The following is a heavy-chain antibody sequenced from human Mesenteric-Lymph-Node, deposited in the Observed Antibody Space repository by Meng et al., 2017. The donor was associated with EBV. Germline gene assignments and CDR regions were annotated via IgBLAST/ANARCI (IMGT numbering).Heavy chain of an antibody. CDR1: GGSVSSGSYY. CDR2: IHYGGAT. V-gene: IGHV4-61*01. CDR3: AREIVRNWFDP. D-gene: IGHD2-8*01. Sequence: QVQLQEVGPGLVKPSETLSPTCTVSGGSVSSGSYYWSWIRQPPGKGLEWIGYIHYGGATNYNPSLSGRVTISIDTPKNQFSLKLSSVTAADTAVYYCAREIVRNWFDPWGQGTLVTVSS. J-gene: IGHJ5*02.